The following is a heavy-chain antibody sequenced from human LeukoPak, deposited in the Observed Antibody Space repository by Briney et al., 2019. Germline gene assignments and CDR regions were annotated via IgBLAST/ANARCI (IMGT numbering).Heavy chain of an antibody. CDR3: ARGEAAAWYFDL. D-gene: IGHD6-13*01. Sequence: GGSLRLSCAASGFTFSSYSLNWVRQAPGKGLEWVSSISSSSSYIYYADSVKGRFTITRDNAKNSLYLQMNSLRAEDTAVYYCARGEAAAWYFDLWGRGTLVTVSS. CDR1: GFTFSSYS. CDR2: ISSSSSYI. J-gene: IGHJ2*01. V-gene: IGHV3-21*01.